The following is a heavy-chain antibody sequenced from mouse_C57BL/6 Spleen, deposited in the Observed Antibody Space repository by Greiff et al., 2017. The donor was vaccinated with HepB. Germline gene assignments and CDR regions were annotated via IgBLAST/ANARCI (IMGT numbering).Heavy chain of an antibody. J-gene: IGHJ4*01. V-gene: IGHV2-6-1*01. CDR2: IWSDGST. Sequence: QVQLKESGPGLVAPSQSLSITCTVSGFSLTSYGVHWVRQPPGKGLEWLVVIWSDGSTTYNSALKSRLSISKDNSKSQVFLKMNSLQTDDTAMYYCARHRTTVASYAMDYWGQGTSVTVSS. D-gene: IGHD1-1*01. CDR3: ARHRTTVASYAMDY. CDR1: GFSLTSYG.